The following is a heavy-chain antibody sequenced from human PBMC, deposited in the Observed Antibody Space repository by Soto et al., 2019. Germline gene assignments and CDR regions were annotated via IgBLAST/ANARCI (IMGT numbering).Heavy chain of an antibody. CDR1: GFTFGSYW. D-gene: IGHD6-13*01. CDR3: ARDVSPGSSSVYLDAFDI. CDR2: IKRDGSNK. V-gene: IGHV3-7*05. J-gene: IGHJ3*02. Sequence: EVQLVESGGTLVQPGGSLRLSCEGSGFTFGSYWMTWVRQAPGKGLEWVANIKRDGSNKSYLDSVRGRFTISRENAKNSLYLQLSSLRAEDTALYYCARDVSPGSSSVYLDAFDIWGQGTMVTVSS.